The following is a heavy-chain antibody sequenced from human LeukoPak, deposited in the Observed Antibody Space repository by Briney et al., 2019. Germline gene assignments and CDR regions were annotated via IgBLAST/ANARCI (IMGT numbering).Heavy chain of an antibody. CDR3: ARDPAGITMVRGAPYYYYMDV. CDR1: GVSISSYY. J-gene: IGHJ6*03. V-gene: IGHV4-4*07. CDR2: IYTSGST. D-gene: IGHD3-10*01. Sequence: PSETLSLTCTVSGVSISSYYWSWIRQPAGKGLEWIGRIYTSGSTNYNPSLKSRVTMSVDTSKNQFSLKLSSVTAADTAVYYCARDPAGITMVRGAPYYYYMDVWGKGTTVTVSS.